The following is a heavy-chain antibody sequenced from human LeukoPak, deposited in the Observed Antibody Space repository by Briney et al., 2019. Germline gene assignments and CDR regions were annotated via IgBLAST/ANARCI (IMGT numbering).Heavy chain of an antibody. D-gene: IGHD1-26*01. J-gene: IGHJ6*03. V-gene: IGHV1-69*13. Sequence: ASVKVSCKASGGTFSSYAISWVRQAPGQGLEWMGGIIPIFGTANYAQKFQGRVTITADESTSTAYMELSSLRSEDTAVYYCARTPGTPPYYYYYYMDVWGKGTTVTVSS. CDR2: IIPIFGTA. CDR3: ARTPGTPPYYYYYYMDV. CDR1: GGTFSSYA.